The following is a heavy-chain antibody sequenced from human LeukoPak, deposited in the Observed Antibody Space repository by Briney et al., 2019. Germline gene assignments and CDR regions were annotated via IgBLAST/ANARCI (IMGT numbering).Heavy chain of an antibody. V-gene: IGHV4-34*01. J-gene: IGHJ5*02. CDR1: GGSFSGYY. CDR3: ARARGYSSGWYVS. CDR2: INHSGST. D-gene: IGHD6-19*01. Sequence: SETLSLTCAAYGGSFSGYYWSWIRQPPGKGLEWIGEINHSGSTNYNPSLKSRVTISVDTSKNQFSLKLSSVTAADTAVYYCARARGYSSGWYVSWGQGTLVTVSS.